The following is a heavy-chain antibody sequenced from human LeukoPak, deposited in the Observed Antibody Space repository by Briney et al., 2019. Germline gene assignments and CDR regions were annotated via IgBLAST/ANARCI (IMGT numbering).Heavy chain of an antibody. CDR1: GFTFSSYA. CDR3: ARDAPVETTVAVRWYFDY. D-gene: IGHD4-23*01. V-gene: IGHV3-23*01. Sequence: GSLRLSCAASGFTFSSYAMSWVRQAPGKGLEWVSAISGSGGSTYYADSVKGRFTISRDNSKNTLYLQMNSLRAEDTAVYYCARDAPVETTVAVRWYFDYWGQGTLVTVSS. CDR2: ISGSGGST. J-gene: IGHJ4*02.